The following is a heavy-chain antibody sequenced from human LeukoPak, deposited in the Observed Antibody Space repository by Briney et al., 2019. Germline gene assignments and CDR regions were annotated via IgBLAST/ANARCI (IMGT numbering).Heavy chain of an antibody. CDR1: GGSISSGDYY. CDR3: ARAPEGGDYDY. J-gene: IGHJ4*02. Sequence: SETLSLTCTVSGGSISSGDYYWGWIRQPPGKGLEWIGYIYYSGSTYYNPSLKSRVTISVDTSKNQFSLKLSSVTAADTAVYYCARAPEGGDYDYWGQGTLVTVSS. D-gene: IGHD4-17*01. V-gene: IGHV4-30-4*01. CDR2: IYYSGST.